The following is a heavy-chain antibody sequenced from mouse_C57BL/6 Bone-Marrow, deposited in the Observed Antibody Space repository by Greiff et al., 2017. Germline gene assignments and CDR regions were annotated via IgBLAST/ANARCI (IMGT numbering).Heavy chain of an antibody. V-gene: IGHV1-39*01. CDR2: INPNYGTP. CDR1: GYSFTDYN. D-gene: IGHD2-3*01. Sequence: VQLQQSGPELLKPGASVKISCKASGYSFTDYNMNLVKQSNGKSLEWIGVINPNYGTPSYNQKFKGKATLTVDQSSSTAYMQLNSLTSEDSAVYYCERYGYYVNYAMDDWGQGTSVTVSS. CDR3: ERYGYYVNYAMDD. J-gene: IGHJ4*01.